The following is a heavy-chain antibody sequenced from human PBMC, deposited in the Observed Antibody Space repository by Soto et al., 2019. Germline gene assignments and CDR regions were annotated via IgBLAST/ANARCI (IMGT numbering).Heavy chain of an antibody. V-gene: IGHV3-30*18. Sequence: QVQLVESGGGVVQPGRSLRLSCAASGFTFSSYGMHWVRQAPGTGLEWVAVISSDGSNKYYADSVKGRFTISRDNSKNTLYVQMNSLRAEDTAVYYCANIEENYGSGSDPGAFDNWGQGTMVTVAS. D-gene: IGHD3-10*01. CDR2: ISSDGSNK. CDR1: GFTFSSYG. J-gene: IGHJ3*02. CDR3: ANIEENYGSGSDPGAFDN.